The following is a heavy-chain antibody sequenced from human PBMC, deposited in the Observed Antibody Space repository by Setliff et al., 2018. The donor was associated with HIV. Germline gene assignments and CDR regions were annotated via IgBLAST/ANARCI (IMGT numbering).Heavy chain of an antibody. CDR1: GFTFSSYW. CDR2: INSDGSYT. J-gene: IGHJ4*02. CDR3: AGFDDSNGFDY. V-gene: IGHV3-74*01. Sequence: PGGSLRLSCAASGFTFSSYWMHWVRQAPGKGLVWVSRINSDGSYTSYAESVKGRFTISRDNAKSTLFLQMNSLRAEDTAVYYCAGFDDSNGFDYWGQGTQVTVSS. D-gene: IGHD3-22*01.